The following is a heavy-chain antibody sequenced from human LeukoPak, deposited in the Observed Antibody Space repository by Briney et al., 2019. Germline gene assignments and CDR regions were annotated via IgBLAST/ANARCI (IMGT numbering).Heavy chain of an antibody. CDR3: AREDIRLDYFDY. D-gene: IGHD6-19*01. V-gene: IGHV3-48*03. CDR2: ISGGGVTM. J-gene: IGHJ4*02. CDR1: GFTFSSYE. Sequence: GGSLTLSCAASGFTFSSYEMNWVRQAPGRGLEWVSYISGGGVTMYYADSVKGRFTISRDDAKNSLYLQMNSLRAEDTAVYYCAREDIRLDYFDYWGQGTLVTVSS.